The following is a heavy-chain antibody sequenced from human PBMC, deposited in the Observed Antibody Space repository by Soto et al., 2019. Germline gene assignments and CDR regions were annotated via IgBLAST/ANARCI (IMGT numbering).Heavy chain of an antibody. D-gene: IGHD3-22*01. Sequence: ASVKVSCTASGYTFTSYGISWVRQAPGQGLEWMGWISAYNGNTNYAQKLQGRVTMTTDTSTSTAYMELRSLRSDDTAVYYCARDGRVYYYDSSGSDVAFDIWGQGTMVTVSS. V-gene: IGHV1-18*04. CDR3: ARDGRVYYYDSSGSDVAFDI. CDR2: ISAYNGNT. CDR1: GYTFTSYG. J-gene: IGHJ3*02.